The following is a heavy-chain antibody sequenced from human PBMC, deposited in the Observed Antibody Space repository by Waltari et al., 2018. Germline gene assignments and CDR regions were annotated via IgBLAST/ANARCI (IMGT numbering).Heavy chain of an antibody. CDR2: IYSGGST. CDR3: ARDLPQLEPHGMDV. J-gene: IGHJ6*02. V-gene: IGHV3-53*01. D-gene: IGHD6-6*01. CDR1: GFTVSSNY. Sequence: EVQLVESGGGLIQPGGSLRLSCAASGFTVSSNYMSWVRQAPGKGLEWVSVIYSGGSTYYADSVKGRFTISRDNSKNTLYLQMNSLRAEDTAVYYCARDLPQLEPHGMDVWGQGTTVTVSS.